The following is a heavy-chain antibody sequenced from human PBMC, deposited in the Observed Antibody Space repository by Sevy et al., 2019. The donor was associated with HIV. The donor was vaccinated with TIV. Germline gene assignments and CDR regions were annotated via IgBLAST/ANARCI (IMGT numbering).Heavy chain of an antibody. V-gene: IGHV3-30*18. J-gene: IGHJ4*02. D-gene: IGHD6-19*01. CDR2: ISYGGTNK. Sequence: GGSLRLSCAASGFTFSRYWMTWVRQAPGKGLEWLAAISYGGTNKYYTDSVKGRFTISRDNSKNTLYLQMNSLRAEDTAVYFCAKDASSQWLNYFFDYWGQGTLVTVSS. CDR3: AKDASSQWLNYFFDY. CDR1: GFTFSRYW.